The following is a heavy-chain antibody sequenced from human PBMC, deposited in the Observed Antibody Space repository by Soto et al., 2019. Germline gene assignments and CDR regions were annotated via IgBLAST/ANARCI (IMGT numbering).Heavy chain of an antibody. J-gene: IGHJ4*02. Sequence: SETLSLTCTVSGGSISSGGYYWSWIRQHPGKGLEWIGYIYYSGSTYYNPSLKSRVTISVDTSKNHFSLKLSSVTAADTAVYYCARVDQERRWLQHVDYWVQGTLVTVSS. D-gene: IGHD5-12*01. CDR1: GGSISSGGYY. CDR2: IYYSGST. V-gene: IGHV4-31*03. CDR3: ARVDQERRWLQHVDY.